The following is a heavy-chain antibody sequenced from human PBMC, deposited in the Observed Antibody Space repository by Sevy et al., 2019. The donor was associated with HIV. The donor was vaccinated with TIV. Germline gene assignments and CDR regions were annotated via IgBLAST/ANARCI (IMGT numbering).Heavy chain of an antibody. D-gene: IGHD4-17*01. CDR2: ITNSGSTV. J-gene: IGHJ4*02. Sequence: GGSLRLSCAASGFIFSSYEMNWVRQAPGKGLEWVSYITNSGSTVYYSDSVKGRFTISRDNAKNSVYLQMNNLRAEDTAVYYCARDLPPSATTVAHFDSWVQGTLVTVSS. CDR1: GFIFSSYE. V-gene: IGHV3-48*03. CDR3: ARDLPPSATTVAHFDS.